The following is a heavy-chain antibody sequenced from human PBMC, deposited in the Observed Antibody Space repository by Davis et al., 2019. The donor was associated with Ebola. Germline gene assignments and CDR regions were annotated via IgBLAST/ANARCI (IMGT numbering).Heavy chain of an antibody. J-gene: IGHJ4*02. Sequence: PGGSLRLSCAVTGFTFSNYAMHWVRQAPGKGLEWVAVISYDGSNQYYADSLKGRFTISRDDSKNTLYLQVNSLRAEDTAVYYCARDLYSGGWYGGDYWGQGTLVTVSS. D-gene: IGHD6-19*01. CDR3: ARDLYSGGWYGGDY. CDR1: GFTFSNYA. CDR2: ISYDGSNQ. V-gene: IGHV3-30-3*01.